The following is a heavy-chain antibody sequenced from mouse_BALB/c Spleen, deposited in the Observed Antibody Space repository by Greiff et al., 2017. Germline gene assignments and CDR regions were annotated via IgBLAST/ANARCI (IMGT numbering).Heavy chain of an antibody. Sequence: DVKLVESGGGLVQPGGSRKLSCAASGFTFSSFGMHWVRQAPAKGLEWVADISSGSSTIYYADTVKGRFTISRDNPKNTLFLQMTSLRSEDTAMYYCARPEYGNFVLSWFAYWGQGTLVTVSA. CDR1: GFTFSSFG. J-gene: IGHJ3*01. CDR2: ISSGSSTI. D-gene: IGHD2-10*02. V-gene: IGHV5-17*02. CDR3: ARPEYGNFVLSWFAY.